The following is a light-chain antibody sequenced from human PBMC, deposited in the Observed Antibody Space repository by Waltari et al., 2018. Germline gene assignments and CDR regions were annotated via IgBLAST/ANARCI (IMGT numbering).Light chain of an antibody. CDR3: QQYGSSPPIT. CDR2: GSS. J-gene: IGKJ5*01. V-gene: IGKV3-20*01. CDR1: LSVSSSY. Sequence: EIVLTQSPGTLSLSPGERATLSCRASLSVSSSYLAWYQQKPGQSPRLLIYGSSSRATGIPDRVSGSGSGTDVTLTISRLEPEDFAVYYCQQYGSSPPITFGQGTRLEIK.